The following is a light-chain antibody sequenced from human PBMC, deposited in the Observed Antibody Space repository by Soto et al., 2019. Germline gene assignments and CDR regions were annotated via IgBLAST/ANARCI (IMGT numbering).Light chain of an antibody. CDR2: AAS. CDR3: QQSYSAPYT. CDR1: QSIYSS. V-gene: IGKV1-39*01. Sequence: DIQMTQSPSSLSASVGDRVTITCRASQSIYSSLNWYHQKPGKAPKLLIYAASNLQSGVPSRFSGSGSGTDFTLSISSLQPEDFATNYCQQSYSAPYTFGKGTKLEI. J-gene: IGKJ2*01.